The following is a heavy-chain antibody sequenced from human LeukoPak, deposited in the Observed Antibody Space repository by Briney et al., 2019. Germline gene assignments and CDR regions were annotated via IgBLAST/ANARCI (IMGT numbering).Heavy chain of an antibody. CDR2: INPSGGST. D-gene: IGHD5-24*01. CDR3: ARRQRWLQLPDY. Sequence: MGIINPSGGSTSYAQKFQGRVTMTRDTSTSTVYMELSSLRSEDTAVYYCARRQRWLQLPDYWGQGTLVTVSS. J-gene: IGHJ4*02. V-gene: IGHV1-46*01.